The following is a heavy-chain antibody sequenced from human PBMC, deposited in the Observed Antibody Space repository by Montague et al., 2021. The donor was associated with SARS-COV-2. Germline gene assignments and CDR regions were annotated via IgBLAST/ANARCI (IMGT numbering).Heavy chain of an antibody. Sequence: LSCAASGFTFSSYAMSWVRQAPGKGLEWVSTISGSGGSTYYADSVKGRFTISRDNSKNTLYLQMNSLRAEDTAVYYCANDVGALLGSGSYQGYWGQGTLVTVSS. CDR1: GFTFSSYA. CDR3: ANDVGALLGSGSYQGY. CDR2: ISGSGGST. D-gene: IGHD3-10*01. V-gene: IGHV3-23*01. J-gene: IGHJ4*02.